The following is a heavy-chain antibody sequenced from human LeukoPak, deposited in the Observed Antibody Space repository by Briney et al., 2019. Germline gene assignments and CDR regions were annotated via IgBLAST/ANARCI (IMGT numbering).Heavy chain of an antibody. V-gene: IGHV4-30-2*01. J-gene: IGHJ4*02. CDR3: ARYYYDEGYFDY. CDR1: GGSINSGDYS. Sequence: SQTLSLTCAVSGGSINSGDYSWNWIRQPPGTGLEWIGNIYHSGSTYYNPSLKSRVTISVDKSKNQFSLKLSSVTAADTAVYYCARYYYDEGYFDYWGQGTLVTVSS. CDR2: IYHSGST. D-gene: IGHD3-22*01.